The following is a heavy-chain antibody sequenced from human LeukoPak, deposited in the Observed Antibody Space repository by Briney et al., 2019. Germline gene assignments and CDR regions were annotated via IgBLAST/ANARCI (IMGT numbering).Heavy chain of an antibody. CDR3: ASIAVAHFDY. V-gene: IGHV3-11*01. J-gene: IGHJ4*02. D-gene: IGHD6-19*01. CDR1: GFTFSSYA. Sequence: GGSLRLSCAASGFTFSSYAMSWIRQAPGKGLEWVSYISSSGITIYYADSVKGRFTISRDNAKNSLYLQMNSLRAEDTAVYYCASIAVAHFDYWGQGTLVTVSS. CDR2: ISSSGITI.